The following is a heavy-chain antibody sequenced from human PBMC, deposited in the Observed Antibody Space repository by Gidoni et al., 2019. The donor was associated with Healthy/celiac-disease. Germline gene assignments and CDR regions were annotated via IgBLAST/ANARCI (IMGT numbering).Heavy chain of an antibody. J-gene: IGHJ2*01. V-gene: IGHV5-10-1*01. D-gene: IGHD3-3*01. CDR3: ARRSGSGYSHWYFDL. CDR2: IDPSDSYT. Sequence: KGLEWMGMIDPSDSYTNYSPSFQGHVTISADKSISTAYLQWSSLKASDTAMYYCARRSGSGYSHWYFDLWGRGTLVTVSS.